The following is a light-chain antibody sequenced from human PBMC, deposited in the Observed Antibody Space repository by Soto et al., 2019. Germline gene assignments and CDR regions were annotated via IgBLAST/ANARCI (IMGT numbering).Light chain of an antibody. Sequence: IQLTQSPSSLSASVGDRVTIACRASESISDYLNWYQHKPGEAPKVLVYYASTLRGGVPSRFSGTGSGTEFTLTISSLQPEDVATYYCQQTFSNLRSFGGGTKVEIK. CDR2: YAS. J-gene: IGKJ4*01. CDR3: QQTFSNLRS. CDR1: ESISDY. V-gene: IGKV1-39*01.